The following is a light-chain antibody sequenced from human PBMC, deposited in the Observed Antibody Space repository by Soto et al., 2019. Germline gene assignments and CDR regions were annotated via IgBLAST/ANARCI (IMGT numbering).Light chain of an antibody. CDR2: DAS. J-gene: IGKJ5*01. CDR1: QGISRY. Sequence: DIQMPTSPSSLSASVGARVTITCRASQGISRYLNWYQQKPGKAPKLLIYDASSLQSGVPSRFSGSGSGTDFTLTIESLQPEDLATYYCQKTYSTPPITVGKGKRLAIK. CDR3: QKTYSTPPIT. V-gene: IGKV1-39*01.